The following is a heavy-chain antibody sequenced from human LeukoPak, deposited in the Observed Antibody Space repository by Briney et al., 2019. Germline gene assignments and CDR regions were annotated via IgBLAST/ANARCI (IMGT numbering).Heavy chain of an antibody. CDR1: GGSISSSSYY. J-gene: IGHJ5*02. V-gene: IGHV4-39*07. Sequence: SETLSLTCTVSGGSISSSSYYWGWIRQPPGKGLERIGSIYYSGSTYYNPSLKSRVTISVDTSKNQFSLKLSSVTAADTAVYYCARDQLGYDILTGDWFDPWGQGTLVTVSS. D-gene: IGHD3-9*01. CDR2: IYYSGST. CDR3: ARDQLGYDILTGDWFDP.